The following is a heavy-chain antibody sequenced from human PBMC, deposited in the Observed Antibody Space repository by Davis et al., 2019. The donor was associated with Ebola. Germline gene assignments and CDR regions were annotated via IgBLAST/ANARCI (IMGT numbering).Heavy chain of an antibody. CDR3: ARGGSGSLVGDWFDP. V-gene: IGHV1-3*01. J-gene: IGHJ5*02. CDR1: GYTFTSYA. D-gene: IGHD3-22*01. CDR2: INAGNGNT. Sequence: ASVKVSCKASGYTFTSYAMHWVRQAPGQRLEWMGWINAGNGNTKYSQKFQGRVTITRDTSASTAYMELSSLRSEDTAVYYCARGGSGSLVGDWFDPWGQGTLVTVSS.